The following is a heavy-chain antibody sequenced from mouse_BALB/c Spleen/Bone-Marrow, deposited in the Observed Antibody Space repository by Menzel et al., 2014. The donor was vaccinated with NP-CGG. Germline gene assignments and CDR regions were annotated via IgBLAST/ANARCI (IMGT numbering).Heavy chain of an antibody. CDR1: GFTFTDYY. V-gene: IGHV7-3*02. J-gene: IGHJ4*01. CDR2: IRNKANGYTT. CDR3: ARDDYYAMDY. Sequence: EVPVVEPGGGLVQPGGYLRLSCATSGFTFTDYYMSWVRQPPGKALEWLGFIRNKANGYTTEYSASVKGRFTISRDNSQSILYLQMNTLRAEDSATYYCARDDYYAMDYWGQGTSFTFSS.